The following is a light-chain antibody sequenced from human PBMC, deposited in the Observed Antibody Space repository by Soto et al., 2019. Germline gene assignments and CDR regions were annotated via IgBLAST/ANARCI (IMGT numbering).Light chain of an antibody. J-gene: IGLJ1*01. CDR3: SSYTNSATLGV. V-gene: IGLV2-14*01. CDR1: NSDIGGYNL. Sequence: QSALTQPGSVSGSPGQSITIYCTGTNSDIGGYNLVSWFQHHPGKAPKLVIYEVTQRPSGISNRFSGSKSGNTASLTISGLQAEDEASYYCSSYTNSATLGVFGTGTKLTVL. CDR2: EVT.